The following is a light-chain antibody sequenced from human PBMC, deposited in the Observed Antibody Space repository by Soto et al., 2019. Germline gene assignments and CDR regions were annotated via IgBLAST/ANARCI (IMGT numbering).Light chain of an antibody. V-gene: IGLV2-14*01. CDR1: SSDVGGYNS. CDR2: DVT. Sequence: QSVLTQPASVSGSPGQSITISCTGTSSDVGGYNSVSWYRQDPGKPPKLMIYDVTNRPSGVSNRFSGSKSGNAASLTISGLQAEDEADYYFSSFTSDITYVFGTGTKVTVL. CDR3: SSFTSDITYV. J-gene: IGLJ1*01.